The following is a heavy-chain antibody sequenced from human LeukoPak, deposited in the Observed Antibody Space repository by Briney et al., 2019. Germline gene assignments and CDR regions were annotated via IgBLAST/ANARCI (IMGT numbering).Heavy chain of an antibody. CDR2: ISFDGGNK. Sequence: PGGSLRLSCAASGFTFNNYAIHWVRQAPGKGLEWVAIISFDGGNKYYADSVKGRFTISRDNSKNTLYLQMNSLTAEDTAVYYCAREGPGYSSYYYYGMDVWGQGTTVTVSS. V-gene: IGHV3-30*14. CDR1: GFTFNNYA. D-gene: IGHD3-9*01. CDR3: AREGPGYSSYYYYGMDV. J-gene: IGHJ6*02.